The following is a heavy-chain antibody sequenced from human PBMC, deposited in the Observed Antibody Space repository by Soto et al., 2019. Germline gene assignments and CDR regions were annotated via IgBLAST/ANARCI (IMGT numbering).Heavy chain of an antibody. D-gene: IGHD6-25*01. CDR1: GFTVSSNY. V-gene: IGHV3-66*01. CDR3: ATDPTSGSSGDEAPADAFDI. CDR2: IYSGGST. Sequence: GVSLRLSCAASGFTVSSNYMSWVRQAPGKRLEWVSVIYSGGSTYYADSVKGRFTISRDNSKNTLYLQMNSLRAEDTAVYYCATDPTSGSSGDEAPADAFDIWGQGTMVTVSS. J-gene: IGHJ3*02.